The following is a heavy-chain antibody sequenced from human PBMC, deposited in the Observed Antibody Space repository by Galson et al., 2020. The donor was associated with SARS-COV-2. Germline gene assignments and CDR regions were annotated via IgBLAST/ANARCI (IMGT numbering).Heavy chain of an antibody. CDR3: ARGRVGATNYFDY. V-gene: IGHV4-34*01. Sequence: SETLSLTCAVHGGSFSGYYWSWIRQPPGKGLEWIGEINHTGSTNYNPSLKSRVTISVDTSKNQFSLKLRSVTAADTAVFHCARGRVGATNYFDYWGQGILVTVSS. J-gene: IGHJ4*02. CDR1: GGSFSGYY. D-gene: IGHD1-26*01. CDR2: INHTGST.